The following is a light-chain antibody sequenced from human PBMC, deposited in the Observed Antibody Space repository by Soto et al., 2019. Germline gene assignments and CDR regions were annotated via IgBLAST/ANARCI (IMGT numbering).Light chain of an antibody. V-gene: IGKV3-15*01. CDR3: QEYNNWPSWT. CDR1: QSISSN. CDR2: GVS. J-gene: IGKJ1*01. Sequence: EIVMTQSPATLSVSPGERATLSCRASQSISSNLAWYQQKPGQAPRLVIYGVSTRATGDPARFSGSGSGTEFTLTISSLQSEDFGVYYCQEYNNWPSWTFGQGTKVEIK.